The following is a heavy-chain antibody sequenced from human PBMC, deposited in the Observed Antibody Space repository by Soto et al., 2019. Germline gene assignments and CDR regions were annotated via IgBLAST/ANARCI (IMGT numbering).Heavy chain of an antibody. V-gene: IGHV4-39*01. J-gene: IGHJ3*02. CDR1: GGSISSSSYY. CDR3: AKGGSGSYSNAFDI. Sequence: SETLSLTCTVSGGSISSSSYYWGWIRQPPGKGLEWIGSIYYSGSTYYNPSLKSRVTISVDTSKNQFSLKLSSVTAADTAVYYCAKGGSGSYSNAFDIWGQGNMVTVSS. CDR2: IYYSGST. D-gene: IGHD3-10*01.